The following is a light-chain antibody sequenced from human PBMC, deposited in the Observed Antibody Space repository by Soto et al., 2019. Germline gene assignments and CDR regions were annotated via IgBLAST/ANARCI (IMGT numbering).Light chain of an antibody. V-gene: IGKV1-5*03. CDR3: QQYDSYGWT. Sequence: DIQMTQSPPILSALVGDRVTISCRASESITTSLAWYQWKPGKAPKLLIYEASYLESGVPSRFSGTGSGTEFSLTISSLQTADFATYYCQQYDSYGWTFGQGTRVEI. CDR1: ESITTS. CDR2: EAS. J-gene: IGKJ1*01.